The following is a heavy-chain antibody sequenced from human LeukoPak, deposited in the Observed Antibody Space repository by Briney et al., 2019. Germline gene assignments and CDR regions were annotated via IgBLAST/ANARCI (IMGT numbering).Heavy chain of an antibody. D-gene: IGHD1-14*01. V-gene: IGHV4-39*07. CDR2: IYYTGST. J-gene: IGHJ4*02. CDR1: GGSISSSSYY. Sequence: SETLSLTCTVSGGSISSSSYYWAWIRQPPGKGLEWIGSIYYTGSTYYNPSLKSRVTISVDTSKNQFSLKLSSVTAADTAVYYCARARPRTKDFDYWGQGTLVTVSS. CDR3: ARARPRTKDFDY.